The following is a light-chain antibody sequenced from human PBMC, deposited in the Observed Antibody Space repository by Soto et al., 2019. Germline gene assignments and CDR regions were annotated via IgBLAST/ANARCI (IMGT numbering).Light chain of an antibody. CDR3: GTWDSSLSAWV. V-gene: IGLV1-51*01. CDR1: SSNIGNSY. CDR2: ETD. Sequence: QSVLTQPPSVSAAPGQKVTISCSGSSSNIGNSYVSWYRQHPGTAPKLLIYETDKRTTGTPERFSGSKSGTSATLGITGRQTGDEADYYCGTWDSSLSAWVFGGGTKVTVL. J-gene: IGLJ3*02.